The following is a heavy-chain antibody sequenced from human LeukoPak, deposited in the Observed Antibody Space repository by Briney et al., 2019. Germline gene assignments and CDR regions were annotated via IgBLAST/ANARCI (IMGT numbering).Heavy chain of an antibody. J-gene: IGHJ6*02. CDR2: ISYDGSDT. CDR3: AKDFIVQSYYGSGSYMYYGMDV. CDR1: GFTFSSYG. Sequence: GGSLRLSCAASGFTFSSYGMHWVRQAPGKGLEWVAVISYDGSDTYYVDSVKGRITISRDNSKNTLYLQMNSLRAEDTAVYYCAKDFIVQSYYGSGSYMYYGMDVWGPGTTVTVSS. D-gene: IGHD3-10*01. V-gene: IGHV3-30*18.